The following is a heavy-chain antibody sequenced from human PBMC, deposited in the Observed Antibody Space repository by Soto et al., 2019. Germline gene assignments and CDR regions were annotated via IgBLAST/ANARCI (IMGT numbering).Heavy chain of an antibody. CDR3: ARFPIGYYYYGMDV. D-gene: IGHD3-16*01. Sequence: QVQLVQSGAEVKKPGASVKVSCKASGYTFTSYAMHWVRQAPGQRLEWMGWINAGTGNTKYSQKFQGRVTITRDTSASTAYMELSSLRSEDTAVYYCARFPIGYYYYGMDVWGQGTTVTVSS. CDR1: GYTFTSYA. CDR2: INAGTGNT. V-gene: IGHV1-3*01. J-gene: IGHJ6*02.